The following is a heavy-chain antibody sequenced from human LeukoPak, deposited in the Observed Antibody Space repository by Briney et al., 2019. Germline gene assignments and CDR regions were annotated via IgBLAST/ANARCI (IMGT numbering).Heavy chain of an antibody. CDR1: GYTFINND. V-gene: IGHV1-8*01. CDR3: ATLVRGHCSSTSCQE. CDR2: MNANSGDT. Sequence: ASVKVSCKASGYTFINNDINWVRQATGQGLEWMGWMNANSGDTGYAQKFQGRVSMTRDTSISTAYMELSSLRSEDTAVYYCATLVRGHCSSTSCQEWGQGTLVTVSS. D-gene: IGHD2-2*01. J-gene: IGHJ4*02.